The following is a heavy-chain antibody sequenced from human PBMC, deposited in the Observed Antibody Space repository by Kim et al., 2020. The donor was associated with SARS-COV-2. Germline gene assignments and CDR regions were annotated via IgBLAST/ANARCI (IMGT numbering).Heavy chain of an antibody. CDR2: IYYSGST. D-gene: IGHD6-19*01. V-gene: IGHV4-59*08. CDR3: ARLNSYSSGWWGGAFDI. CDR1: GGSISSYY. J-gene: IGHJ3*02. Sequence: SETLSLTCTVSGGSISSYYWSWIRQPPGKGLEWIGYIYYSGSTNYNPSLKSRVTISVDTSKNQFSLKLSSVTAADTAVYYCARLNSYSSGWWGGAFDIWGQGTMVTVSS.